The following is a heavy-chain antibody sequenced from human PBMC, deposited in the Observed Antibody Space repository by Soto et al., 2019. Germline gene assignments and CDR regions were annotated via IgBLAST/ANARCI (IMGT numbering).Heavy chain of an antibody. CDR2: IYQSGTA. V-gene: IGHV4-38-2*01. CDR3: ARVTGSKGYFDY. Sequence: SETLSLTCAVSGYSIRSDYYWGWIRQPPGKGLEWIGSIYQSGTAYYNPSLKSRVTISVDTSKNQFSLRVSSVTAADTAVYYCARVTGSKGYFDYWGQGTLVTVSS. CDR1: GYSIRSDYY. D-gene: IGHD2-2*01. J-gene: IGHJ4*02.